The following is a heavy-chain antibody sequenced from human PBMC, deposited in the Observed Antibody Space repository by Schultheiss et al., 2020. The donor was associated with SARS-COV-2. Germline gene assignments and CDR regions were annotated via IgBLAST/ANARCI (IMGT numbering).Heavy chain of an antibody. CDR3: ARVGATTVTSSGSDLDY. D-gene: IGHD4-17*01. CDR1: GGSVSSGSYY. J-gene: IGHJ4*02. CDR2: IYHSGST. V-gene: IGHV4-61*01. Sequence: SETLSLTCTVSGGSVSSGSYYWSWIRQPPGKGLEWIGSIYHSGSTNYNPSLKSRVTISVDTSKNQFSLKLSSVTAADTAVYYCARVGATTVTSSGSDLDYWGQGTLVTVSS.